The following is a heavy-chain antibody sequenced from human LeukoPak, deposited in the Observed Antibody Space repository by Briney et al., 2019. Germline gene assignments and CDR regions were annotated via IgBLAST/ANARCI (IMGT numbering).Heavy chain of an antibody. V-gene: IGHV3-7*01. CDR2: IKQDGSEK. Sequence: GSLRLSCAASGFTFSNYWMTWVRQAPGKGLEWVANIKQDGSEKYYVDSLKGRVTISRDNAKNSLYLHMNSLRVEDTAVYYCASSVGSSWYFAFDYWGQGSLVTVSS. CDR1: GFTFSNYW. J-gene: IGHJ4*02. D-gene: IGHD6-13*01. CDR3: ASSVGSSWYFAFDY.